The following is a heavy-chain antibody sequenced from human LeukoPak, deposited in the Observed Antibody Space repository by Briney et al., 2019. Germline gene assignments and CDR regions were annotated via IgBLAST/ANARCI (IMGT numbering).Heavy chain of an antibody. CDR3: ARSLISGYRYYYYYMDV. CDR2: IYYSGST. CDR1: GGSISSYY. V-gene: IGHV4-59*01. J-gene: IGHJ6*03. Sequence: ETLSLTCTVSGGSISSYYWSWIRQPPGKGLEWIGYIYYSGSTNYNPSLKSRVTISVDTSKNQFSLKLSSVTAADTAVYYCARSLISGYRYYYYYMDVWGKGTTVTVSS. D-gene: IGHD5-18*01.